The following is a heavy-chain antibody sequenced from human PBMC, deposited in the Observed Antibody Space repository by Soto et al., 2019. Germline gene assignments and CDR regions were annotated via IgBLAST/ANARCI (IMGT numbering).Heavy chain of an antibody. CDR3: ARDYSPTRRPGYGGGWYYFDY. Sequence: SETLSLTCAVSGYPISSGYYWGWIRQPPGKGLEWIGSIYHSGSTYYNPSLKSRVTISVDTSKNQFSLKLTSVTAADTAVYYFARDYSPTRRPGYGGGWYYFDYWGQGTLVTVSS. V-gene: IGHV4-38-2*02. J-gene: IGHJ4*02. CDR1: GYPISSGYY. D-gene: IGHD6-19*01. CDR2: IYHSGST.